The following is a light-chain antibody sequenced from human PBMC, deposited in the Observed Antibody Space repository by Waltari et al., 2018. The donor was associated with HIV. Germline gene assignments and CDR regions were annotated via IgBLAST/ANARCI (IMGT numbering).Light chain of an antibody. Sequence: QSVLTQPPSASGTPEQRLSIACSGSSSNIGMNIVNWYQQLPGTAPKLLIYSNTQRPSGVPDRFSGSKSGTSASLAISGLQSEDEADYYCAAWDDSLNAWVFGGGTKLTVL. CDR1: SSNIGMNI. V-gene: IGLV1-44*01. J-gene: IGLJ3*02. CDR3: AAWDDSLNAWV. CDR2: SNT.